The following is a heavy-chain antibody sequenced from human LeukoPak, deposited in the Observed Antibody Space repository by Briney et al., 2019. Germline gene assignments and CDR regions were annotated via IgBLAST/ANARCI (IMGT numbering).Heavy chain of an antibody. D-gene: IGHD3-22*01. CDR3: GKTTTGYSSGRYPGWPVDY. CDR1: GFTFNSFA. CDR2: IFGSGGSE. V-gene: IGHV3-23*01. Sequence: PGGSLRLSCAASGFTFNSFAVYWVRQAPGKGLEWVSGIFGSGGSEHYADSVKGRFTISRDNSKNTVYLQMDSLRVEDTAVYYCGKTTTGYSSGRYPGWPVDYWGQGTLVTVSP. J-gene: IGHJ4*02.